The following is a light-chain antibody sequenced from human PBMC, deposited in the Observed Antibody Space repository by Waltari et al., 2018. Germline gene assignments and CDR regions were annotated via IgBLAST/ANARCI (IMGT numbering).Light chain of an antibody. CDR2: ANK. Sequence: QSVLTQPPSVSAAPGQKVTISCSGSSSNIGNSFVSWNHQLPGATPKLLIYANKKRPSGIPDRFAASKSGTSATLDITGLQIGDEADYYCATWDNSLTAVVFGGGTKLTVL. V-gene: IGLV1-51*01. CDR1: SSNIGNSF. CDR3: ATWDNSLTAVV. J-gene: IGLJ2*01.